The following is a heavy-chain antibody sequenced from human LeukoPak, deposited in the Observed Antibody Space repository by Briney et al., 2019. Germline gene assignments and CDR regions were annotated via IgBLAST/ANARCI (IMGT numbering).Heavy chain of an antibody. V-gene: IGHV3-7*01. CDR1: GFTFSNYW. CDR2: IKQDGSEK. J-gene: IGHJ4*02. CDR3: ARGGSH. Sequence: PGGSLRLSCAASGFTFSNYWMNWVRQAPGKGLEWVANIKQDGSEKYYVDSVKGRFTISRDNAKNSLYLQMNSLRAEDTAVYYCARGGSHWGQGTLVTVSP. D-gene: IGHD3-16*01.